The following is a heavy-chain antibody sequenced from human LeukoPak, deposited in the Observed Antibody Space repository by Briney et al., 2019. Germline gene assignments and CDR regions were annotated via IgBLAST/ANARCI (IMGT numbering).Heavy chain of an antibody. V-gene: IGHV3-23*01. J-gene: IGHJ4*02. CDR3: AKDSSGWATDY. CDR1: GFTFDSYG. Sequence: GGSLRLSCAASGFTFDSYGMTWVRQAPGKGLEWFSAISGSGGSTYYADSAKGRFTISRDNSKNTLYLQMDSLRAEDMAVYYCAKDSSGWATDYWGQGTLVTVSS. CDR2: ISGSGGST. D-gene: IGHD6-19*01.